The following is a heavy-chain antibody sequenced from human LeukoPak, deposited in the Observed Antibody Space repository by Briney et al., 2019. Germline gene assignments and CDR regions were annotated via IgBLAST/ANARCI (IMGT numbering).Heavy chain of an antibody. CDR3: AKDIRWGELLAAFDI. CDR1: GFTFSSYW. J-gene: IGHJ3*02. V-gene: IGHV3-43*02. Sequence: PGGSLRLSCAASGFTFSSYWMHWVRQAPGKGLEWVPLISGDGGSTYYADSVKGRFTISRDNSKNSLYLQMNSLRTEDTALYYCAKDIRWGELLAAFDIWGQGTMVTVSS. CDR2: ISGDGGST. D-gene: IGHD1-26*01.